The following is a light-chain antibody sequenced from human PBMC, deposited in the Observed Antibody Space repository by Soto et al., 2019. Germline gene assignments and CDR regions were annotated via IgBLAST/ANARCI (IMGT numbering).Light chain of an antibody. CDR3: MQALQTPIT. CDR2: LGS. CDR1: QSFLHSNGNNY. J-gene: IGKJ5*01. V-gene: IGKV2-28*01. Sequence: EIVMTQSPLSLPVTPGEPASISCRSSQSFLHSNGNNYLDWYLQKPGQSPQLLIYLGSNRASGVPDRFSGSGSGTDFTLKISRVEAEDVGVYYCMQALQTPITFGQGTRLEIK.